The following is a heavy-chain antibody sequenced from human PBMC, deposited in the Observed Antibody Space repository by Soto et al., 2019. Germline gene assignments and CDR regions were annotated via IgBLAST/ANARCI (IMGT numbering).Heavy chain of an antibody. CDR3: AGIRIAAAGGGLDV. D-gene: IGHD6-13*01. CDR2: IYHSGST. CDR1: GGSINSGDYA. J-gene: IGHJ6*02. V-gene: IGHV4-30-2*01. Sequence: QLQLQESGSGLVKPSQTLSLTCGVSGGSINSGDYAWSWIRKPPGNGLEWMGDIYHSGSTYYNPALKSRVTIIVDRSKNQFSLQLSSVTAAETAVYYCAGIRIAAAGGGLDVWGQGTTVTVSS.